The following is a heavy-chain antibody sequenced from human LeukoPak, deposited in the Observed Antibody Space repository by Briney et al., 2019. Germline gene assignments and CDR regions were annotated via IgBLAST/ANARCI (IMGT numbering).Heavy chain of an antibody. D-gene: IGHD3-9*01. V-gene: IGHV4-59*08. CDR2: IYYSGST. J-gene: IGHJ5*02. Sequence: PSETLSLTCTVSGGSISSYYRSWIRQPPGKGLEWIGYIYYSGSTNYNPSLKSRVTISVDTSKNQFSLKLSSVTAADTAVYYCARHPLILTGYNWFDPWGQGTLVTVSS. CDR3: ARHPLILTGYNWFDP. CDR1: GGSISSYY.